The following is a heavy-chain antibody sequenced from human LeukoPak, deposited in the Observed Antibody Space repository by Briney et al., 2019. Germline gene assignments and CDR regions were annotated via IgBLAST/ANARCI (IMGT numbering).Heavy chain of an antibody. Sequence: SETLSLTCTVSGGSISSGGYYWSWIRQHPGQGLEWIGYIYYSGSTYYNPSLKSRVTISVDTSKNQFSLKLSSVTAADTAVYYRARGLTPDSSGYYYFDYWGQGTLVTVSS. J-gene: IGHJ4*02. CDR1: GGSISSGGYY. CDR2: IYYSGST. V-gene: IGHV4-31*03. D-gene: IGHD3-22*01. CDR3: ARGLTPDSSGYYYFDY.